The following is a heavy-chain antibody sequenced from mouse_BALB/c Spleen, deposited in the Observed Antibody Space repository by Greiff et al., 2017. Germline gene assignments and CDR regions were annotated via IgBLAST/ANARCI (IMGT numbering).Heavy chain of an antibody. Sequence: EVHLVESGGDLVKPGGSLKLSCAASGFTFSSYGMSWVRQTPDKRLEWVATISSGGSYTYYPDSVKGRFTISRDNAKNTLYLQMSSLKSEDTAMYYCARDSSGYNDYWGQGTTLTVSS. J-gene: IGHJ2*01. V-gene: IGHV5-6*01. D-gene: IGHD3-2*01. CDR3: ARDSSGYNDY. CDR1: GFTFSSYG. CDR2: ISSGGSYT.